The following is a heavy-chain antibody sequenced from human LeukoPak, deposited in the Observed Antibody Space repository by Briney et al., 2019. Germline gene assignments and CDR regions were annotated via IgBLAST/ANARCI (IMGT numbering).Heavy chain of an antibody. V-gene: IGHV4-34*01. CDR2: INHSGST. D-gene: IGHD2-21*02. J-gene: IGHJ4*02. CDR3: ARGGSQTAIYDYFDY. Sequence: SETLSLNCTVSGGSISSYYWSWIRQPPGKGLEWIGEINHSGSTNYNPSLKSRVTISVDTSKNQFSLKLSSVTAADTAVYYCARGGSQTAIYDYFDYWGQGTLVTVSS. CDR1: GGSISSYY.